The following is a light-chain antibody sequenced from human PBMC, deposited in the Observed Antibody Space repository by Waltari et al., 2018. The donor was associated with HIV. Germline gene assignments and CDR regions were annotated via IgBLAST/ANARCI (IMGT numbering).Light chain of an antibody. J-gene: IGLJ1*01. Sequence: QSALTQPASVSGSPGQSITISCTGTSSDVGSYNLVSCYQQHPGKAPHLMIYEVSKWPSGVSNRFSGSKSGNTASLTISGLQAEDEADYYCCSYARSNTYVFGTGTKVTVL. CDR1: SSDVGSYNL. CDR3: CSYARSNTYV. CDR2: EVS. V-gene: IGLV2-23*02.